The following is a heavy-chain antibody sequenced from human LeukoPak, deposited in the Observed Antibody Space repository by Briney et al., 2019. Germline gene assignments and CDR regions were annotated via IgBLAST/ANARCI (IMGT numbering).Heavy chain of an antibody. CDR1: GYTFSSYD. CDR3: ARAAGGTRNYYMDV. CDR2: MNPSSGNT. V-gene: IGHV1-8*01. D-gene: IGHD3-16*01. Sequence: ASVKVSCKASGYTFSSYDVNWVRQATGQGLEWMGWMNPSSGNTGYAQKFQGRVTIIRNTSISTAYMELSSLRSEDTAVYYCARAAGGTRNYYMDVWAKRDHGHRLL. J-gene: IGHJ6*03.